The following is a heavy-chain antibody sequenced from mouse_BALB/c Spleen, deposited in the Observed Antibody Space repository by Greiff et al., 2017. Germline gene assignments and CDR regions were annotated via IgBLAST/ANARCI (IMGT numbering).Heavy chain of an antibody. V-gene: IGHV5-12-1*01. J-gene: IGHJ4*01. Sequence: EVMLVESGGGLVKPGGSLKLSCAASGFAFSSYDMSWVRQTPEKRLEWVAYISSGGGSTYYPDTVKGRFTISRDNAKNTLYLQMSSLKSEDTAMYYCARHEESMDYWGQGTSVTVSS. CDR1: GFAFSSYD. CDR3: ARHEESMDY. CDR2: ISSGGGST.